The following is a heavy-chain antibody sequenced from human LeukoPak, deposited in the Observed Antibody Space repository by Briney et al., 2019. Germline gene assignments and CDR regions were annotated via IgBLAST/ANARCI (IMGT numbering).Heavy chain of an antibody. Sequence: SQTLSLTCAVYGGSFSGYYWSWIRQPPGKGLEWIGEINHSGSTNYNPSLKSRVTISVDTSKNHFSLKLSSVTAADTAVYYCARGRGYYGSGRGYWYFDLWGRGTLVTVSS. V-gene: IGHV4-34*01. D-gene: IGHD3-10*01. CDR3: ARGRGYYGSGRGYWYFDL. CDR1: GGSFSGYY. CDR2: INHSGST. J-gene: IGHJ2*01.